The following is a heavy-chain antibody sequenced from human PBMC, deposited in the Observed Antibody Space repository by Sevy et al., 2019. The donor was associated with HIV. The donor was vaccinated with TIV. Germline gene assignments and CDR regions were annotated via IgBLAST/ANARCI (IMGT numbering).Heavy chain of an antibody. D-gene: IGHD6-19*01. V-gene: IGHV4-30-2*01. CDR3: AREYSSGYYFDY. J-gene: IGHJ4*02. Sequence: SETPSLTCAVSGGSISSGGYSWSWIRQPPGKGLEWIGYIYHSGSTYYNPSLKSRVTISVDRSKNQFSLKLSSVTAADTAVYYCAREYSSGYYFDYWGQGTLVTVSS. CDR2: IYHSGST. CDR1: GGSISSGGYS.